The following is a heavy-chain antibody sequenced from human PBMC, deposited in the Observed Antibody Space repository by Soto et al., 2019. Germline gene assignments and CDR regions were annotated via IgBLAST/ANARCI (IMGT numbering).Heavy chain of an antibody. CDR3: ARRGPGTYFDD. V-gene: IGHV3-23*01. D-gene: IGHD6-13*01. CDR1: GFTFSSYA. Sequence: GGSLRLSCAASGFTFSSYAMNWVRQAPGKGLEWVSVISGSGGSTYYADSVKGRFTISRDNSKNTLYLQMNSLRAEDTAVYYCARRGPGTYFDDWGQGTQVTVSS. CDR2: ISGSGGST. J-gene: IGHJ4*02.